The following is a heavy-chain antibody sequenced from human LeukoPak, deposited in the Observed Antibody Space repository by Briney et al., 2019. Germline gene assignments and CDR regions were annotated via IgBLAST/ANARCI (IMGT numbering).Heavy chain of an antibody. CDR1: GYTFTGYY. CDR3: ARTIAVAGTGDY. V-gene: IGHV1-2*02. CDR2: INPNSGGT. D-gene: IGHD6-19*01. Sequence: GASVKVSCKASGYTFTGYYMHWVRQAPVQGLEWMGWINPNSGGTNYAQKFQGRVTMTRDTSISTAYMELSRLRSDDTAVYYCARTIAVAGTGDYWGQGTLVTVSS. J-gene: IGHJ4*02.